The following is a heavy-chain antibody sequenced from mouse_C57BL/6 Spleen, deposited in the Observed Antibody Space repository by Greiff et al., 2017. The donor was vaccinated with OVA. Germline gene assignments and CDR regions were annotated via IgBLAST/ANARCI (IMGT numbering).Heavy chain of an antibody. D-gene: IGHD2-2*01. J-gene: IGHJ4*01. Sequence: EVKVVESEGGLVQPGSSMKLSCTASGFTFSDYYMAWVRQVPEKGLEWVANINYDGSSTYYLDSLKSRFIISRDNAKNILYLQMSSLKSEDTATYYCARDGGLRRRGAMDYWGQGTSVTVSS. V-gene: IGHV5-16*01. CDR2: INYDGSST. CDR1: GFTFSDYY. CDR3: ARDGGLRRRGAMDY.